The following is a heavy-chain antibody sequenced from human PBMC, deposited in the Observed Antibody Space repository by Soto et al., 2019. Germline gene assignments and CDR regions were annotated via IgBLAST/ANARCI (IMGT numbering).Heavy chain of an antibody. J-gene: IGHJ3*01. D-gene: IGHD2-15*01. Sequence: QVQLVQSGAEVKKPGSSVKVSCKASGGSFSREAINWVRQAPGQGPEWMGGILPIFGTADYAQKFQGRVTITAELSMATAYMELSRLRSEDSAVYYCARGHEVGGNSNDFDVWGQGTMVTVSS. CDR1: GGSFSREA. CDR2: ILPIFGTA. V-gene: IGHV1-69*12. CDR3: ARGHEVGGNSNDFDV.